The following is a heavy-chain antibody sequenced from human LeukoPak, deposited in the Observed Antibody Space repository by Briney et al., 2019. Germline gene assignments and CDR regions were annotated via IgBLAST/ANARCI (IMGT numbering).Heavy chain of an antibody. CDR1: GFTFSSTG. CDR3: ARTYNPDY. J-gene: IGHJ4*02. Sequence: GGSLRLSCTVSGFTFSSTGMHWLRQAPGRGLEWVSYIRYDGNNKYYGDSVKDRLTVSIDNSKNTLYLQMNSLRVEDTAVYYCARTYNPDYWGQGILVTVSS. D-gene: IGHD1-14*01. CDR2: IRYDGNNK. V-gene: IGHV3-30*02.